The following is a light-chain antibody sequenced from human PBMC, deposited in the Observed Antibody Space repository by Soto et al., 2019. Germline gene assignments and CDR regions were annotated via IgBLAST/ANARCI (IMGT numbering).Light chain of an antibody. CDR1: QSISSW. Sequence: DLQMTQSPSTLSASVGDRVTITCRASQSISSWLAWYQQKPGKAPKLLIYDASSLESGVPSRFSGSGSGTEFTLTISSLQPDDFATYYCQQYNSYSGTFGQGTKGEIK. V-gene: IGKV1-5*01. CDR3: QQYNSYSGT. J-gene: IGKJ1*01. CDR2: DAS.